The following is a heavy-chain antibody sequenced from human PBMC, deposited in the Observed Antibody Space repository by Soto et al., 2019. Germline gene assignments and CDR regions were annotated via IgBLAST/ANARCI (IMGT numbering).Heavy chain of an antibody. Sequence: QVQLQESGPGLVKPSETLSLTCSVSGGSISSYYWSWIRQPPGKGLEWIAYIYYSGTSYNPSLKSRVSISLDTSKNQFSLKLSSVTAADTAVYYWARTYDGSGPNSGGYAFDIWGQGTMVTVSS. J-gene: IGHJ3*02. D-gene: IGHD3-22*01. V-gene: IGHV4-59*01. CDR3: ARTYDGSGPNSGGYAFDI. CDR2: IYYSGT. CDR1: GGSISSYY.